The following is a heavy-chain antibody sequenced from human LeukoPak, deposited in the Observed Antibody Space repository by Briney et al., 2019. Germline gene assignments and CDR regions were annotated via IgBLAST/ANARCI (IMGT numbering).Heavy chain of an antibody. V-gene: IGHV3-7*01. CDR2: IKFDGNEM. Sequence: GGSLRLSCAVSGFTFSIYWMGWVRQAPGKGLEWVANIKFDGNEMYYVDSVKGRFTISRDNAKNSLYLQMNSLRAEDTAVYYYAELGITMIGGVWGKGTTVTISS. CDR3: AELGITMIGGV. D-gene: IGHD3-10*02. J-gene: IGHJ6*04. CDR1: GFTFSIYW.